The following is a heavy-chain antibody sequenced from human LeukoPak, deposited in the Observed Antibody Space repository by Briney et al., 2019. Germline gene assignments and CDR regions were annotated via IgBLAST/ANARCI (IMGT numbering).Heavy chain of an antibody. CDR3: ARRNPGYSYGFDY. CDR1: GFTFSSYA. CDR2: ISSSSSTI. J-gene: IGHJ4*02. Sequence: GGSLRLSCAASGFTFSSYAMSWVRQAPGKGLEWVSYISSSSSTIYYADSVKGRFTISRDNAKNSLYLQMNSLRAEDTAVYYCARRNPGYSYGFDYWGQGTLVTVSS. D-gene: IGHD5-18*01. V-gene: IGHV3-48*01.